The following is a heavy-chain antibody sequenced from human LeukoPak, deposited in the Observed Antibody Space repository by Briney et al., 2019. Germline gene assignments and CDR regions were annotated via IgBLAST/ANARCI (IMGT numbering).Heavy chain of an antibody. CDR1: GFSLSTSGVG. V-gene: IGHV2-5*02. CDR2: IYWDDDK. CDR3: ANRRGTSGWSEGYVDY. D-gene: IGHD6-19*01. J-gene: IGHJ4*02. Sequence: SGPTLVKPTQTLTLTCTFSGFSLSTSGVGVGWIRQPPGKAPEWLALIYWDDDKRYSRSLKSRLTITKDTSKNQVVLTMTNVDPLDTAAYYCANRRGTSGWSEGYVDYWGQGTLVTVSS.